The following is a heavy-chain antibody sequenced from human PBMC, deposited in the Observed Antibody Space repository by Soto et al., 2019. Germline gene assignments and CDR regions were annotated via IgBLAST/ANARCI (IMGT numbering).Heavy chain of an antibody. CDR2: IYYSGST. D-gene: IGHD3-16*01. J-gene: IGHJ4*02. Sequence: QLQLQESGPGLVKPSETLSLTCTVSGGSMSNGGYYWGWIRQPPGKGLEWIGSIYYSGSTYNNPSLMSRLTMSIDTSKTQFSLTVTSVTAADTAVYYCARSRGEPPEGFDYWGQGTLVTVSS. V-gene: IGHV4-39*01. CDR1: GGSMSNGGYY. CDR3: ARSRGEPPEGFDY.